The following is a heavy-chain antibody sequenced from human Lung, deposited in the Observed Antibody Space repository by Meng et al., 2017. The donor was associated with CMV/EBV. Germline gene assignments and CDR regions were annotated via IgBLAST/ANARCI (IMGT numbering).Heavy chain of an antibody. Sequence: AGGTRPGASVKVSCMASGDTFTWYVNHWVRQATGQGGEWMEWISPISGNTGYAQKLQGRVTMTRKTAISTVYMELSSLRAEDTAVYFCAGEYCSGGICPVFDPWGQGTLVTVSS. J-gene: IGHJ5*02. V-gene: IGHV1-8*01. CDR3: AGEYCSGGICPVFDP. CDR2: ISPISGNT. D-gene: IGHD2-15*01. CDR1: GDTFTWYV.